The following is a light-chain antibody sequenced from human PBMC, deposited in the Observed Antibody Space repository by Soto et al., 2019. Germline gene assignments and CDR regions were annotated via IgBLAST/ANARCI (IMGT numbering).Light chain of an antibody. CDR1: QSISTY. V-gene: IGKV1-39*01. CDR2: AAS. J-gene: IGKJ4*01. CDR3: QQSHSVPLT. Sequence: DILMTQSPSSLSASVRDRVTITCRASQSISTYIDWFQQKPGKAPKLLISAASTLQSGVPSRFSGSGSGTDFTLTITSLQPEDFATYYCQQSHSVPLTFGGGTKVEIK.